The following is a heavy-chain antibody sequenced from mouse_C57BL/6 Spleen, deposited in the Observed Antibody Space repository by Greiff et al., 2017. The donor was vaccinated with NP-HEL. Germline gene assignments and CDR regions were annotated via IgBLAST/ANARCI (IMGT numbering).Heavy chain of an antibody. CDR3: LYDMIYYFAY. Sequence: VQLQQSGAELARPGASVKLSCKASGYTFTSYGISWVKQSTGQGLEWIGEIYPRGGNTYYNEKFKGKATLTADKSSSTAYMKLRSLESEDSEVCFCLYDMIYYFAYWGQGTTVTVSS. J-gene: IGHJ2*01. V-gene: IGHV1-81*01. CDR2: IYPRGGNT. CDR1: GYTFTSYG. D-gene: IGHD2-4*01.